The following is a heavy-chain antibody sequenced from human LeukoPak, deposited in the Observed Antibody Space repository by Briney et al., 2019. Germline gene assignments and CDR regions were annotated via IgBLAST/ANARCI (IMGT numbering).Heavy chain of an antibody. V-gene: IGHV4-4*02. D-gene: IGHD6-13*01. CDR3: AKVWAAAGGNYFHY. Sequence: SETLSLTCAVSGGSISSSNWWSWVRQPPGKGLEWIGEIYHSGSTNYNPSLKSRVTISVDKSKNQFSLKLSSVTAADTAVYYCAKVWAAAGGNYFHYWGQGTLVTVSS. J-gene: IGHJ4*02. CDR1: GGSISSSNW. CDR2: IYHSGST.